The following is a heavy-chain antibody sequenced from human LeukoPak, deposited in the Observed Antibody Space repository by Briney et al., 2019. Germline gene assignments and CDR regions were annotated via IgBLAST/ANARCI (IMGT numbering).Heavy chain of an antibody. CDR2: INSDGSST. D-gene: IGHD6-13*01. CDR3: ARDRRIAAAGGFDP. Sequence: GGSLRLSCAASGFTFSSYAMSWVRQAPGKGLVWVSRINSDGSSTSYADSVKGRFTISRDNAKNTLYLQMNSLRAEDTAVYYCARDRRIAAAGGFDPWGQGTLVTVSS. J-gene: IGHJ5*02. CDR1: GFTFSSYA. V-gene: IGHV3-74*01.